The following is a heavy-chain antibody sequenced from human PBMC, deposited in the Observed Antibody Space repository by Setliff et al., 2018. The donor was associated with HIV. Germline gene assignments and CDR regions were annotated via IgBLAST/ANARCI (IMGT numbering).Heavy chain of an antibody. J-gene: IGHJ3*01. D-gene: IGHD2-21*02. CDR2: LYYSGST. CDR1: GGSISSSSYY. V-gene: IGHV4-39*01. Sequence: SETLSLTCTVSGGSISSSSYYWGWIRQPPGKGLEWIGSLYYSGSTYYNLSLKSRVTMSVDTSKNQFSLKLSSVTAADTAVYYCARRIAPGWWGGNSGDAFDLWGQGTMVT. CDR3: ARRIAPGWWGGNSGDAFDL.